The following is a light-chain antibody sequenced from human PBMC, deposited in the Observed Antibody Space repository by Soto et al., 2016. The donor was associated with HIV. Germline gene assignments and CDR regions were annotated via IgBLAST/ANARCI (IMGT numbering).Light chain of an antibody. CDR2: DDG. Sequence: SYELTQPPSESGAPGQTATITCGGNDIGSKSVRWFQQKPGQAPVVVVYDDGDRPSGIPERFSGSNSGNMATLTISRIEVGDEADSYCQVWDTRSDHWVFGGGTKLTVL. J-gene: IGLJ3*02. CDR1: DIGSKS. V-gene: IGLV3-21*02. CDR3: QVWDTRSDHWV.